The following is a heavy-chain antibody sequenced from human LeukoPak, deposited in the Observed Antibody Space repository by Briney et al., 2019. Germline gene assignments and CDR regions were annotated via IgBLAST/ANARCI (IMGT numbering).Heavy chain of an antibody. J-gene: IGHJ3*02. D-gene: IGHD6-13*01. V-gene: IGHV1-24*01. CDR2: FDPEDGET. CDR1: GYTLTELS. Sequence: ASVKVSCKVSGYTLTELSMHWVRQAPGKGLEWMGGFDPEDGETIYAQKFQGRVTITTDESTSTAYMELSSLRSEDTAVYYCARGGLAAADAFDIWGQGTMVTVSS. CDR3: ARGGLAAADAFDI.